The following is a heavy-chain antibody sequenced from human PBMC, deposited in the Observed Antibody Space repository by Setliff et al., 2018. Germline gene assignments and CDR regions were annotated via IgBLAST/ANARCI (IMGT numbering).Heavy chain of an antibody. Sequence: PGGSLRLSCAASGFTFSSYWMHWVRQAPGKGLVWVSRVNDDGSSAMYADSVKGRFTMSRDNAKNTLYLQMNSLRAEDTAVYYCARAYYGTVNGYSSYYGLDVWGQGTTVTVS. V-gene: IGHV3-74*03. CDR1: GFTFSSYW. J-gene: IGHJ6*02. CDR3: ARAYYGTVNGYSSYYGLDV. CDR2: VNDDGSSA. D-gene: IGHD3-9*01.